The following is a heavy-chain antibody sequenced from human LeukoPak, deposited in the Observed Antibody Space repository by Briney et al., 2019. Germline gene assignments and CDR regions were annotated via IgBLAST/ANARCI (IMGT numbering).Heavy chain of an antibody. Sequence: GGSLRLSCTASGFTFGEYAMSWVRQAPGKGLEWVGFIRSKAYGGTTEYAASVKGRFTTSRDDSKSIAYLQMNRLKTEDTAVYYCKGDYYDSSGNYDGNWFDPWGQGTLVTVSS. V-gene: IGHV3-49*04. D-gene: IGHD3-22*01. CDR2: IRSKAYGGTT. CDR1: GFTFGEYA. CDR3: KGDYYDSSGNYDGNWFDP. J-gene: IGHJ5*02.